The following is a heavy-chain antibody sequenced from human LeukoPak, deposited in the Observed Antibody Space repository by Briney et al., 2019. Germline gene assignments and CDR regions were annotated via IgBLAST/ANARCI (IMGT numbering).Heavy chain of an antibody. Sequence: GGSLRLSCAASGFTFSSYWMHWVRQAPGKGLEWVSAISGSGGSTYYADSVKGRFTISRDNSKNTLYLQMNSLRAEDTAVYYCAKDPPLSIVVVPAATGFVSWGQGTLVTVSS. J-gene: IGHJ5*01. V-gene: IGHV3-23*01. CDR1: GFTFSSYW. D-gene: IGHD2-2*01. CDR3: AKDPPLSIVVVPAATGFVS. CDR2: ISGSGGST.